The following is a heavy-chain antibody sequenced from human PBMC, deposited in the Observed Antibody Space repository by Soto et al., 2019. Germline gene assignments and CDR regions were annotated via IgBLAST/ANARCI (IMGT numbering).Heavy chain of an antibody. Sequence: ASVKVSCKASGYTFTSYAMHWVRQAPGQRLEWMGWINAGNGNTKYSQKFQGRVTITRDTSASTAYMELSSLRSEDTAVYYCARDEPGDSSGSYQGSFDYWGQGTLVTVSS. V-gene: IGHV1-3*01. CDR1: GYTFTSYA. D-gene: IGHD3-22*01. CDR2: INAGNGNT. CDR3: ARDEPGDSSGSYQGSFDY. J-gene: IGHJ4*02.